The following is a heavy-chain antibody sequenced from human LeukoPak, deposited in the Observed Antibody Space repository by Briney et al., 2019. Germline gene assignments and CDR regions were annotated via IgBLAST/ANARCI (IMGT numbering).Heavy chain of an antibody. D-gene: IGHD3-22*01. Sequence: PGGSLRLSCAASGFIFSSYSMNWVRQAPGKGLEWVSSISSSSSYIYYADSVKGRFTISRDNAKNSLYLQMNSLRAGDTAVYYCARDFDDTYYYDSSGSKGAFDIWGQGTMVTVSS. CDR2: ISSSSSYI. V-gene: IGHV3-21*01. CDR3: ARDFDDTYYYDSSGSKGAFDI. CDR1: GFIFSSYS. J-gene: IGHJ3*02.